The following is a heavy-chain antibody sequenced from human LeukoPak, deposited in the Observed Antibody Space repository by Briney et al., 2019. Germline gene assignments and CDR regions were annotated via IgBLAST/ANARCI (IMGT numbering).Heavy chain of an antibody. D-gene: IGHD3-3*01. CDR1: GFTFSSYA. V-gene: IGHV3-30-3*01. CDR2: KSYDGSNK. Sequence: PGGSLRLSCAASGFTFSSYAMHWVRQAPGKGLEWVAVKSYDGSNKYYADSVKGRFTISRDNSKNTLYLQMNSLRAEDTAVYYCASIHYDFWSGYYRDYYYYGMDVWGQGTTVTVSS. J-gene: IGHJ6*02. CDR3: ASIHYDFWSGYYRDYYYYGMDV.